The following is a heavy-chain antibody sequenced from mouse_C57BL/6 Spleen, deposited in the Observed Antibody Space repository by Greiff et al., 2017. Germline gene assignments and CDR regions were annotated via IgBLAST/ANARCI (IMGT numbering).Heavy chain of an antibody. CDR1: GYTFTSYW. D-gene: IGHD1-1*01. Sequence: QVQLQQPGAELVKPGASVKLSCKASGYTFTSYWMHWVKQRPGQGLEWIGMIHPNSGSTNYNEKFKSKATLTVDKSSSTAYMQLSSLTSEDSAVXYGARNTVVGSYYYAMDYWGQGTSVTVSS. J-gene: IGHJ4*01. CDR2: IHPNSGST. V-gene: IGHV1-64*01. CDR3: ARNTVVGSYYYAMDY.